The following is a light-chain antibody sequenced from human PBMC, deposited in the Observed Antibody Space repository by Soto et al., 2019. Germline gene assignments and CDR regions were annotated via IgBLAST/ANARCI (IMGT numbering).Light chain of an antibody. J-gene: IGLJ2*01. V-gene: IGLV2-11*01. CDR3: CSYAGSYTVI. CDR2: DVS. Sequence: QSVLTQPRSVSGSPGQSVAISCTGTSSDVGTYNYVSWYQQHPGKAPKLVIYDVSKRPSGVPDRFSGSKSGNTASLTISGLQAEDEAHYYCCSYAGSYTVIFGGGTQLTVL. CDR1: SSDVGTYNY.